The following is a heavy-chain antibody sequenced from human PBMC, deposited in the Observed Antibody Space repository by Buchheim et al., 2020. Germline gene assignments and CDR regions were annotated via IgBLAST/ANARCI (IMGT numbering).Heavy chain of an antibody. CDR3: ARGGIVYDYIWGSYRKGFGMDV. CDR2: MNPNSGNT. Sequence: QVQLVQSGAEVKKPGASVKVSCKASGYTFTSYDINWVRQATGQGLEWMGWMNPNSGNTGYAQKFQGRVTITRNTSISTASMELSSLRSEDTAVYYCARGGIVYDYIWGSYRKGFGMDVWGQGTT. V-gene: IGHV1-8*01. CDR1: GYTFTSYD. D-gene: IGHD3-16*02. J-gene: IGHJ6*02.